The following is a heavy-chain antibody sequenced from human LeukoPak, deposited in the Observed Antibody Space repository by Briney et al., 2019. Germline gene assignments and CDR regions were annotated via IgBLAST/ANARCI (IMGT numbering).Heavy chain of an antibody. Sequence: GGSLRLSCAASGFTFSSYAMSWVRQAPGKGLEWVPTISGSGDSTYYADSVKGRFTISRDNFRSTLYLQMNSQRAEDTAVYYCAKDPTGWNDYWGQGTLVTVSS. CDR3: AKDPTGWNDY. V-gene: IGHV3-23*01. CDR2: ISGSGDST. J-gene: IGHJ4*02. D-gene: IGHD3-9*01. CDR1: GFTFSSYA.